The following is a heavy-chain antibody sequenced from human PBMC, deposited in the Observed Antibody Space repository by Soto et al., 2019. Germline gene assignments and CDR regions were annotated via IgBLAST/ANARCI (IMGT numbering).Heavy chain of an antibody. Sequence: QVQLVQSGAEVKKPGSSVKVSCKASGGSFSREAINWVRQAPGQGPEWMGGILPIFGTAYYAQTFQGRVTITADVSTTTANTELSSLTFEDTAVYYCARGHDFGGNSDDVAVWGEGTMVTVSP. CDR1: GGSFSREA. D-gene: IGHD2-15*01. J-gene: IGHJ3*01. CDR2: ILPIFGTA. CDR3: ARGHDFGGNSDDVAV. V-gene: IGHV1-69*12.